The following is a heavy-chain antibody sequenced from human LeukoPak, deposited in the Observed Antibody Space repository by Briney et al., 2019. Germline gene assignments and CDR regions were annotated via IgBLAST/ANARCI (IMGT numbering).Heavy chain of an antibody. CDR1: GGSFSGYY. CDR2: INHSGST. J-gene: IGHJ6*03. Sequence: SETLSLTCAVYGGSFSGYYWRWIRQPPGKGLEWIGEINHSGSTNYNPSLKSRVTISVDTSKNQFSLKLSSVTAADTAVYYCASLAGTQYYYYYMDVWGKGTTVTVSS. CDR3: ASLAGTQYYYYYMDV. V-gene: IGHV4-34*01. D-gene: IGHD6-19*01.